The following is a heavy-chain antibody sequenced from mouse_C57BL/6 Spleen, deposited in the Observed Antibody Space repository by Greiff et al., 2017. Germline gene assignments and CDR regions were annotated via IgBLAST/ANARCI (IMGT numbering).Heavy chain of an antibody. V-gene: IGHV10-1*01. CDR1: GFSFNTYA. Sequence: EVQLVESGGGLVQPKGSLKLSCAASGFSFNTYAMTWVRQAPGKGLEWVARIRSKSNNSATYYADSVKDRFTISRDDSESMLYLQMNNLKTEDTDMYYCVRHGSDGGFAYWGQGTLVTVSA. J-gene: IGHJ3*01. CDR3: VRHGSDGGFAY. CDR2: IRSKSNNSAT.